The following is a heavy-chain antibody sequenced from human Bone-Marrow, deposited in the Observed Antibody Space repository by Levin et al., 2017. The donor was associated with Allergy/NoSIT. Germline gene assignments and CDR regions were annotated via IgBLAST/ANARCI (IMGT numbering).Heavy chain of an antibody. CDR2: IDPNNGGT. V-gene: IGHV1-2*02. CDR3: ASHHGGLFDY. Sequence: ASVKVSCKTSGYNFIGFYVHWVRQARGQGLEWMGRIDPNNGGTAFAPNFHGRVTITRDTSVSTASMELTGLTSDDTAGYYCASHHGGLFDYWGQGTLVTVSS. CDR1: GYNFIGFY. J-gene: IGHJ4*02. D-gene: IGHD3-10*01.